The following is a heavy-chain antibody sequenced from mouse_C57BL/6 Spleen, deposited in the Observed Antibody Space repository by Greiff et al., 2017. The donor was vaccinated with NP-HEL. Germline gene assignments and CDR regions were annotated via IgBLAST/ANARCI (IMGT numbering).Heavy chain of an antibody. CDR1: GYTFTDYY. Sequence: QVQLKESGAELVRPGASVKLSCKASGYTFTDYYINWVKQRPGQGLEWIARIYPGSGNTYYNEKFKGKATLTAEKSSSTAYMQLSSLTSEDSAVYFCARRGTGKGFAYWGQGTLVTVSA. D-gene: IGHD3-3*01. CDR2: IYPGSGNT. J-gene: IGHJ3*01. CDR3: ARRGTGKGFAY. V-gene: IGHV1-76*01.